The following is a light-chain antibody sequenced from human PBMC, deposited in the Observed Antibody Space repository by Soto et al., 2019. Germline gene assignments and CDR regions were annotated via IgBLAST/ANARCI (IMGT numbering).Light chain of an antibody. J-gene: IGLJ2*01. V-gene: IGLV2-14*01. CDR2: DGN. Sequence: QSVLTQPSSVSGSPGQSITLSCTGTRSDIGGYDYVSWYQRHPGKAPKLIIYDGNDRPAGVSNRFSGSKSGNTASLTISGLKAEDEADYYCTSYSSGSSHVVFGGGTKLTVL. CDR3: TSYSSGSSHVV. CDR1: RSDIGGYDY.